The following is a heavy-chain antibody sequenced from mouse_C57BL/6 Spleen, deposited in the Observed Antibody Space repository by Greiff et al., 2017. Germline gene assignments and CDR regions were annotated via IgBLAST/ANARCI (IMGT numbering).Heavy chain of an antibody. Sequence: VHLVESGPGLVAPSQSLSITCTVSGFSLTSDGVSWVRQPPGKGLEWLGVLGGDGSTNYHSALISRLSISKDNSKSQVFLKMNSLQTDDTATYYCASLGRSFAYWGQGTLVTVSA. D-gene: IGHD4-1*01. V-gene: IGHV2-3*01. CDR2: LGGDGST. J-gene: IGHJ3*01. CDR3: ASLGRSFAY. CDR1: GFSLTSDG.